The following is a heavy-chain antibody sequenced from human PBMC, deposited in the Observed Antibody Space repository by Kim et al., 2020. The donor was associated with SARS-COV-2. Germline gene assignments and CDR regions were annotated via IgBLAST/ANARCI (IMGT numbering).Heavy chain of an antibody. D-gene: IGHD1-26*01. V-gene: IGHV4-4*09. CDR3: SVGSSPLFDY. CDR2: RIT. Sequence: RITNYNPPLKSRVTISADTSKNQCSLRLNSVTAADTAIYYCSVGSSPLFDYWGQGTLVSVSS. J-gene: IGHJ4*02.